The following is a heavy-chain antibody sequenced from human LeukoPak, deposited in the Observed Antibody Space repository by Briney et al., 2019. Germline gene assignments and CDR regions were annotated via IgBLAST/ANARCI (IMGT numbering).Heavy chain of an antibody. J-gene: IGHJ6*02. Sequence: GGSLRLSGAASGFTFSSYAMSWVRQAPGKGLEWVSAISGSGGSTYYADSVNGRFTISRDNAKNTLYLQMNTLRVEDTAVYYCTRDLMDYDVSTGLHHYYMDVWGQGTTVTVSS. D-gene: IGHD3-9*01. CDR1: GFTFSSYA. CDR2: ISGSGGST. CDR3: TRDLMDYDVSTGLHHYYMDV. V-gene: IGHV3-23*01.